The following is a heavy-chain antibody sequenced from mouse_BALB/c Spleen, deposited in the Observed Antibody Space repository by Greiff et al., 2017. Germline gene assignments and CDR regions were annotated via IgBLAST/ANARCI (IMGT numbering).Heavy chain of an antibody. CDR3: AREGFAY. V-gene: IGHV1-54*03. CDR2: INPGSGGT. Sequence: QVQLQQSGAELVRPGTSVKVSCKASGYAFTNYLIEWVKQRPGQGLEGIGVINPGSGGTNYNEKFKGKGTLTADKSSSTAYMQLSSLTSDDSAVYFCAREGFAYWGQGTLVTVSA. J-gene: IGHJ3*01. CDR1: GYAFTNYL.